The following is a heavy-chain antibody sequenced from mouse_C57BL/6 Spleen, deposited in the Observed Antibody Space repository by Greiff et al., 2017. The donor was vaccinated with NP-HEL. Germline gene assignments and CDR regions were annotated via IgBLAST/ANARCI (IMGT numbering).Heavy chain of an antibody. CDR1: GYTFTSYW. J-gene: IGHJ2*01. Sequence: QVQLKQPGAELVKPGASVKLSCKASGYTFTSYWMHWVKQRPGQGLEWIGMIHPNSGSTNYNEKFKSKATLTVDKSSSTAYMQLSSLTSEDSAVYYCARSDGNTYYFDYWGQGTTLTVSS. CDR3: ARSDGNTYYFDY. CDR2: IHPNSGST. V-gene: IGHV1-64*01. D-gene: IGHD2-1*01.